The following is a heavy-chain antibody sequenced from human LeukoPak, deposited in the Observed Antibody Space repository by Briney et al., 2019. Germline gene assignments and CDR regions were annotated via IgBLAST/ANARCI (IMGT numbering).Heavy chain of an antibody. CDR3: ARDRAYSKDY. J-gene: IGHJ4*02. CDR1: GFTINNYW. D-gene: IGHD2-15*01. V-gene: IGHV3-74*01. CDR2: INGDGRIT. Sequence: GGSLRLSCAASGFTINNYWMHWVRQVPGKGLVWVSHINGDGRITTYADSVKGRFTISRDSAKNTLYLQMNSLRAEDTAVYYCARDRAYSKDYWGQGTLVTVSS.